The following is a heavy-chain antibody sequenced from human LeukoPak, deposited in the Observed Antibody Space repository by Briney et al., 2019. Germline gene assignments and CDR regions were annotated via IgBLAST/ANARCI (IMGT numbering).Heavy chain of an antibody. J-gene: IGHJ6*02. CDR1: GGSISSYY. CDR2: IYYSGST. Sequence: SETLSLTCTVSGGSISSYYWSWLRQPPGKGLEWIGYIYYSGSTNYNPSLKSRVTISVDTSKNQFSLKLSSVTAADTAVYYCASVLTGSYYYYGMDVWGQGTTVTVSS. CDR3: ASVLTGSYYYYGMDV. V-gene: IGHV4-59*01. D-gene: IGHD3-9*01.